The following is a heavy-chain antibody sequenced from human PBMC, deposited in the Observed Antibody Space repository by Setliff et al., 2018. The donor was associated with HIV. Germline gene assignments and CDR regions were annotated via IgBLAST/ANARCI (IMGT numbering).Heavy chain of an antibody. J-gene: IGHJ6*02. CDR3: TRAIAAAPLGWYYGMDV. CDR2: IRSKASGGTT. V-gene: IGHV3-49*04. Sequence: GGSLRLSCTASGFTFGDYAMSWVRQAPGKGLEWVGFIRSKASGGTTEYAASVKGRFTISRDDSKSIAYPQMNSLKIEDTAVYYCTRAIAAAPLGWYYGMDVWGQGTTVTVSS. CDR1: GFTFGDYA. D-gene: IGHD6-13*01.